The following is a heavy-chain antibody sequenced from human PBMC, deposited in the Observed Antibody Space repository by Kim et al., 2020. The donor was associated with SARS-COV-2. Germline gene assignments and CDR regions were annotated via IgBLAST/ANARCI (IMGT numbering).Heavy chain of an antibody. CDR1: GYTFTSYG. V-gene: IGHV1-18*04. D-gene: IGHD3-3*01. CDR2: ISAYNGNT. CDR3: ARGRITIFGVEYYYYGMDV. J-gene: IGHJ6*02. Sequence: ASVKVSCKASGYTFTSYGISWVRQAPGQGLEWMGWISAYNGNTNYAQKLQGRVTKTTDTSTSTAYMELRSLRSDDTAVYYCARGRITIFGVEYYYYGMDVWGQGTTVTVSS.